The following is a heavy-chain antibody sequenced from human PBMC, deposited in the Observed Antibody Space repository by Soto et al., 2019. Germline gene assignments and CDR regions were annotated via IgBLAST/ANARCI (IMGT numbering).Heavy chain of an antibody. V-gene: IGHV3-53*01. D-gene: IGHD3-22*01. CDR2: IYSGGST. J-gene: IGHJ4*02. CDR1: GFTVSSNY. CDR3: ARYPKNFDYDSSGYNDY. Sequence: GGSLRLSCAASGFTVSSNYMSWVRQAPGKGLEWGSVIYSGGSTYYADSVEGRFTISRDNSKNPLYLQMNSLRAEDTAVYYCARYPKNFDYDSSGYNDYWGQGTLVTVSS.